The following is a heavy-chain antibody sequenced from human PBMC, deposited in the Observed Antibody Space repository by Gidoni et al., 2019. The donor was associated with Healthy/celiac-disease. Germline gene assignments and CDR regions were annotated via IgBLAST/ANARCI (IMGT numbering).Heavy chain of an antibody. D-gene: IGHD1-20*01. V-gene: IGHV4-39*01. CDR2: SYYSGST. CDR3: ARHKSIKHYYYMDV. CDR1: GGSISSSSYY. J-gene: IGHJ6*03. Sequence: QLQLQESGPGLVKPSETLSLTCTVSGGSISSSSYYWGWIRQPPGKGLEWIGSSYYSGSTYYNPSLKSRVTISVDTSKNQFSLKLSSVTAADTAVYYCARHKSIKHYYYMDVWGKGTTVTVSS.